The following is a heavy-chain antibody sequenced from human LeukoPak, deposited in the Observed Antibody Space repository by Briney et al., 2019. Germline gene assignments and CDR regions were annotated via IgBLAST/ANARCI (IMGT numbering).Heavy chain of an antibody. Sequence: PSETLSLTCTVSGGSISSSSYYWGWIRQPPGKGLEWIGSIYYSGSTYYNPSLKSRVTISVDRSKNQFSLKLSSVTAADTAVYYCARERVDYDILTGWFDPWGQGTLVTVSS. V-gene: IGHV4-39*07. CDR2: IYYSGST. CDR1: GGSISSSSYY. D-gene: IGHD3-9*01. CDR3: ARERVDYDILTGWFDP. J-gene: IGHJ5*02.